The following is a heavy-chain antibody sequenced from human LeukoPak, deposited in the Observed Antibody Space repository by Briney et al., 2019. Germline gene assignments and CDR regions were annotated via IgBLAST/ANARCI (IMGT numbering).Heavy chain of an antibody. CDR2: ISCSGGSA. CDR1: GFTFSSYA. J-gene: IGHJ4*02. V-gene: IGHV3-23*01. Sequence: GSLRLSCAASGFTFSSYAMSWVRQAPGKGLEWVSAISCSGGSAYYADSVKGRFTISRDNSKNTLYLQMNSLRAEDTAVYYCAKGSNRGVATIDYWGQGTLVTVSS. D-gene: IGHD5-12*01. CDR3: AKGSNRGVATIDY.